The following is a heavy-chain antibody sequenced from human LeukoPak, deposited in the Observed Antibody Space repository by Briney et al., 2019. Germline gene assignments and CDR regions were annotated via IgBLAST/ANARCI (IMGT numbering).Heavy chain of an antibody. CDR1: GFTFSDYY. V-gene: IGHV3-11*04. CDR2: ISSSGYST. CDR3: ARDRLSGVVDF. Sequence: VGSLRLSCAASGFTFSDYYMSCIRQAPGKGLEWVSYISSSGYSTYYADSVKGRFTISRDNAKNSLFLQMNSLRAEDTAVYYCARDRLSGVVDFWGQGTLVAVS. J-gene: IGHJ4*02.